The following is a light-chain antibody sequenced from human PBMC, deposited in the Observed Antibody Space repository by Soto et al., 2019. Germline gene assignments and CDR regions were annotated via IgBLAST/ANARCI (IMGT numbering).Light chain of an antibody. CDR2: GAS. CDR1: QSVRGN. Sequence: MTQSPATLSVSPGERATLSCRASQSVRGNLAWYQQKPGQSPRLLIYGASSRATGIPVRFSGSGSGTEFTLTISSLQSEDFAVYYCQQYNNWPFITFGQGTRLEIK. J-gene: IGKJ5*01. V-gene: IGKV3-15*01. CDR3: QQYNNWPFIT.